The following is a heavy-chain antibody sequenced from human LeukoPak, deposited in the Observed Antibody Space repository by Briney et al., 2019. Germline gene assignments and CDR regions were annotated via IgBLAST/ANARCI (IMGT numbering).Heavy chain of an antibody. D-gene: IGHD3-10*01. J-gene: IGHJ5*02. CDR3: ARDSGGFGERSWFDP. Sequence: ASVKVSCKASGYTFTSYGISWVRQAPGQGLEWMGWISAYNGNTNYAQKLQGRVTMTTDTSTSTAYMELRSLRSDDTAVYYCARDSGGFGERSWFDPWGQGTLVTVSS. CDR1: GYTFTSYG. CDR2: ISAYNGNT. V-gene: IGHV1-18*01.